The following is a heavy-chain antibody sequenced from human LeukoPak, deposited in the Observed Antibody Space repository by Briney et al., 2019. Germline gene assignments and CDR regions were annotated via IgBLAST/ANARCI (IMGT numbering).Heavy chain of an antibody. J-gene: IGHJ4*02. CDR3: ARTRPSYSYGYPYYFDY. CDR1: GSSFTSYW. CDR2: IYPGDTDT. V-gene: IGHV5-51*06. Sequence: GESLKISCKGSGSSFTSYWIGWVRQMPGKGLEWMGIIYPGDTDTRYSPSFQGQVFISADKSINTAYVQWSSLKASDTAMYYCARTRPSYSYGYPYYFDYWGQGTLVTVSS. D-gene: IGHD5-18*01.